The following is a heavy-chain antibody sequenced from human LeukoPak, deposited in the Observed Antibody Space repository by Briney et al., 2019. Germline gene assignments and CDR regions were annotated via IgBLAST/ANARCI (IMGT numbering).Heavy chain of an antibody. CDR1: GGSISNTNW. J-gene: IGHJ4*02. Sequence: PSGTLSLTCGVSGGSISNTNWWTGVRQPPGKGLEWIGEVNLEGSTNYNPSLKSRVSISVHKSENHISLKLTSVTAADTAVYYCAREGGPYRPLDYSGQGTLVTVAS. CDR2: VNLEGST. V-gene: IGHV4-4*02. CDR3: AREGGPYRPLDY.